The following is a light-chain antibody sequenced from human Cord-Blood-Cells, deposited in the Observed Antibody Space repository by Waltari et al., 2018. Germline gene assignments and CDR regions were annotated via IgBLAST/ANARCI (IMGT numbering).Light chain of an antibody. Sequence: QSVLTPPPSVRGAPGHRVPISCTGSSSNIGAGYDLPWYQQLPGTAPKLLIYGNSNRPSGVPDRFSGSKSGTSASLAITGLQAEDEADYYCQSYDSSLSGFVVFGGGTKLTVL. CDR2: GNS. V-gene: IGLV1-40*01. CDR3: QSYDSSLSGFVV. J-gene: IGLJ2*01. CDR1: SSNIGAGYD.